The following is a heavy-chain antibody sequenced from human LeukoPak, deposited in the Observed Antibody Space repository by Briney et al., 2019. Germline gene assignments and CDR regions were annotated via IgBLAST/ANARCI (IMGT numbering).Heavy chain of an antibody. CDR2: ISSSSSYI. J-gene: IGHJ4*02. V-gene: IGHV3-21*04. Sequence: GGSLRLSCAASGFTFSSYSMNWVRQAPGKGLEWVSSISSSSSYIYYADSVKGRFTISRDNAKNSLYLQMNSLRAEDTALYYCAKAYYYGSGSHGLDYWGQGTLVTVSS. CDR1: GFTFSSYS. CDR3: AKAYYYGSGSHGLDY. D-gene: IGHD3-10*01.